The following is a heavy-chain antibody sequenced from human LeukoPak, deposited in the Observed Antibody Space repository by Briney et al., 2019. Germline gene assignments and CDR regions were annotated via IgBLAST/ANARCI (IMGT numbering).Heavy chain of an antibody. D-gene: IGHD2-2*01. J-gene: IGHJ4*02. V-gene: IGHV1-69*13. Sequence: ASVKVSRKASGGTSSSYAISWVRQAPGQGLEWMGGIIPIFGTANYAQKFQGRVTITADESTSTAYMELSSLRSEDTAVYYCALSLHCSSTSCYFDYWGQGTLVTVSS. CDR2: IIPIFGTA. CDR1: GGTSSSYA. CDR3: ALSLHCSSTSCYFDY.